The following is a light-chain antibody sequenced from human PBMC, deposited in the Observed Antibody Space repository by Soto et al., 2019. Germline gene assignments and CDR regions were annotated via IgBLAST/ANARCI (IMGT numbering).Light chain of an antibody. V-gene: IGLV2-23*01. Sequence: QSALTQTASVSGSPGQSITISCTGTSSDDGSYNLVSWYQQHPGKAPKLMIYEGSKWPSGVSNRFSGSKSGNTASLTISGLQAEDEADCYCQSYDNSLSGWVFGGGTKLTVL. J-gene: IGLJ3*02. CDR3: QSYDNSLSGWV. CDR2: EGS. CDR1: SSDDGSYNL.